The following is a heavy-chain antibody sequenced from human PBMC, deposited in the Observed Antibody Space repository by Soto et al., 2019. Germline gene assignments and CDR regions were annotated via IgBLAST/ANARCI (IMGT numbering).Heavy chain of an antibody. D-gene: IGHD3-22*01. Sequence: LRLSCTASGFTFSNAWMTWVRQAPGKGLEWVGRIKSKTDGGTTDYAAPVKGRFTISRDDSKNTMYLQMNSLKTEDTAVYYCARSPDSSGYYPGWYYYGMDVWGQGTTVTVSS. CDR2: IKSKTDGGTT. J-gene: IGHJ6*02. V-gene: IGHV3-15*01. CDR3: ARSPDSSGYYPGWYYYGMDV. CDR1: GFTFSNAW.